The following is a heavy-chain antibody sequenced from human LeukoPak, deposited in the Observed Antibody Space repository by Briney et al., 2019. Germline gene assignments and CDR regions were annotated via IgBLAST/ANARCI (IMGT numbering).Heavy chain of an antibody. J-gene: IGHJ3*02. CDR1: GFTFTFSTSG. CDR3: AKDSNYDYGWGGYRPKGDAFDI. Sequence: GGSLRLSCAASGFTFTFSTSGMHWVRQAPGKGLEWVAFIRYDGSNKYYADSVKGRFTISRGNSKNTLYLQMTSLRAEDTAVYYCAKDSNYDYGWGGYRPKGDAFDIWGQGTMVTVSS. D-gene: IGHD3-16*02. V-gene: IGHV3-30*02. CDR2: IRYDGSNK.